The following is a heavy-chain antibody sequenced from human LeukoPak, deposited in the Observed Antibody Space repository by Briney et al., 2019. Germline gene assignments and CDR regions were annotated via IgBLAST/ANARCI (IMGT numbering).Heavy chain of an antibody. V-gene: IGHV1-2*02. CDR3: ARESTRYSYGYGY. D-gene: IGHD5-18*01. CDR2: INPNSGGT. CDR1: GYTFTGYY. J-gene: IGHJ4*02. Sequence: ASVKVSCKASGYTFTGYYMHWVRQVPGQGLEWMGWINPNSGGTNYAQKFQGRVTMTRDTSISTAYMELSRLRSGDTAVYYCARESTRYSYGYGYWGQGTLVTVSS.